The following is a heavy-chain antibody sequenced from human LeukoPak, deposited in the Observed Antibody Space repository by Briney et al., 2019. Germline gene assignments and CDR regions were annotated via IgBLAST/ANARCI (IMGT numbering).Heavy chain of an antibody. D-gene: IGHD3-22*01. CDR3: AREIDTSGHYYSGIGDY. CDR1: GYTFSTYG. Sequence: GASVKVSCKASGYTFSTYGISWVRQAPGQGLEWMGRITPNSGGTNYAQKFQGRVTMTRDTSISTAYMELSRLSSDDTAVYYCAREIDTSGHYYSGIGDYWGQGTLVTVSS. V-gene: IGHV1-2*06. J-gene: IGHJ4*02. CDR2: ITPNSGGT.